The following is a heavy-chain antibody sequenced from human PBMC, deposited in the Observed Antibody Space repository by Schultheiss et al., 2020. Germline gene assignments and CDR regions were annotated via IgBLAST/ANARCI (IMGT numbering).Heavy chain of an antibody. CDR3: ARVSYYGYGYFYSGMDV. Sequence: LSLTCAVYGGSFSGYYWSWIRQPAGKGLEWIGRIYTSGSTNYNPSLKSRVTISVDTSKNQFSLKLSSVTAADSAVYYCARVSYYGYGYFYSGMDVWGQGTTVTVSS. J-gene: IGHJ6*02. CDR1: GGSFSGYY. V-gene: IGHV4-59*10. CDR2: IYTSGST. D-gene: IGHD3-10*01.